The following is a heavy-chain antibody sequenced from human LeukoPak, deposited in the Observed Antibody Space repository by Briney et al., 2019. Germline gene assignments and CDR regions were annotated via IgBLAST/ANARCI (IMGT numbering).Heavy chain of an antibody. V-gene: IGHV3-30*01. J-gene: IGHJ4*02. Sequence: GRSLRLSCAASGFTLSSYAMHWVRQAPGKGLEWVAVISYDGSNKYYADSVKGRFTISRDNSKNTLYLQMNSLRAEDTAVYYCARAFAGYCSSTSCYTPDYWGQGTLVTVSS. CDR1: GFTLSSYA. CDR3: ARAFAGYCSSTSCYTPDY. CDR2: ISYDGSNK. D-gene: IGHD2-2*02.